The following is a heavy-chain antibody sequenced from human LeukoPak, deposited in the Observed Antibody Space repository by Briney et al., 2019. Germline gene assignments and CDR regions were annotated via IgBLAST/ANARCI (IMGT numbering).Heavy chain of an antibody. J-gene: IGHJ4*02. V-gene: IGHV3-48*03. CDR1: GFTFSSYW. CDR3: ATESGWLFDH. D-gene: IGHD5-12*01. CDR2: ISPNANTI. Sequence: PGGSLRLSCAASGFTFSSYWMNWVRQAPGKGMEWVAYISPNANTIHYADSVKGRFTISRDNAKNSLFLQVNSLRAEDTAVYYCATESGWLFDHWGQGTLVTVSS.